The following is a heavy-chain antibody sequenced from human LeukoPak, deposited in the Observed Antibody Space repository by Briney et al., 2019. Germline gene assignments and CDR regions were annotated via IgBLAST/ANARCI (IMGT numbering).Heavy chain of an antibody. D-gene: IGHD3-9*01. J-gene: IGHJ4*02. CDR1: GFTFSSYG. CDR2: IRYDGSNK. Sequence: GGSLRLSCAASGFTFSSYGMHWVRQAPGKGLEWVAFIRYDGSNKYYADSVKGRFTISRDNSKNTLYLQMNSLRAEDTAVYYCAKADKYDILTGYKTDYWGQGTLVTVSS. CDR3: AKADKYDILTGYKTDY. V-gene: IGHV3-30*02.